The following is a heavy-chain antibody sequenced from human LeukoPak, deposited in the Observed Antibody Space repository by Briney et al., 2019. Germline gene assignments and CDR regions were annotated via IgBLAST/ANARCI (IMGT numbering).Heavy chain of an antibody. CDR1: GFTFSSYG. V-gene: IGHV3-7*03. J-gene: IGHJ4*02. D-gene: IGHD6-19*01. CDR3: ARYISARKTDDY. CDR2: IKQDGSDK. Sequence: QPGGSLRLSCAASGFTFSSYGMTWVRQAPGKGLEWVADIKQDGSDKYYAGSVKCLFTISRDNAKNSLYLQMNSLRAEDTAVYFSARYISARKTDDYWRQGSLVTVSS.